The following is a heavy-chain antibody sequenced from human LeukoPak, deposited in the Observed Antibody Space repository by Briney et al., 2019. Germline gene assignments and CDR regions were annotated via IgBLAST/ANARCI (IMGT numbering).Heavy chain of an antibody. CDR2: INPNSGGT. CDR3: ARVPNDAFDI. V-gene: IGHV1-2*02. CDR1: GYTFTSYG. Sequence: ASVKVSCKASGYTFTSYGISWVRQAPGQGLEWMGWINPNSGGTNYAQKFQGRVTMTRDTSISTAYMELSRLRSDDTAVYYCARVPNDAFDIWGQGTMVTVSS. J-gene: IGHJ3*02.